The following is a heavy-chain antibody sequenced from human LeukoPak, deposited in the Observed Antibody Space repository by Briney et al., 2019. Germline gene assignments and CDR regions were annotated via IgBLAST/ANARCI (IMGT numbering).Heavy chain of an antibody. J-gene: IGHJ3*02. CDR2: ISYDGSNR. D-gene: IGHD2-21*02. Sequence: GGSLRLSCAASGVMFPSYWMTWVRQAPGKGLEWVAVISYDGSNRYYADSVKGRFTISRDNSKETLYVQMNSLRAEDTAVYYCAKALRSWGYCGADCSNVHAFDIWGQGTMVTVSS. V-gene: IGHV3-30*18. CDR1: GVMFPSYW. CDR3: AKALRSWGYCGADCSNVHAFDI.